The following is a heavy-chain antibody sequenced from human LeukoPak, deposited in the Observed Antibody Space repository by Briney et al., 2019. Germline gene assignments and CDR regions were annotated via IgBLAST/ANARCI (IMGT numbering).Heavy chain of an antibody. V-gene: IGHV3-30-3*01. D-gene: IGHD5-18*01. CDR2: ISYDGSNK. CDR1: GFTFSSYA. J-gene: IGHJ4*02. Sequence: PGGSLRLSCAASGFTFSSYAMHWVRPAPGKGLEWVAVISYDGSNKYYADSVKGRFTISRDNSKNTLYLQMNSLRAEDAAVYYCARDADTAMAYFDYWGQGTLVTVSS. CDR3: ARDADTAMAYFDY.